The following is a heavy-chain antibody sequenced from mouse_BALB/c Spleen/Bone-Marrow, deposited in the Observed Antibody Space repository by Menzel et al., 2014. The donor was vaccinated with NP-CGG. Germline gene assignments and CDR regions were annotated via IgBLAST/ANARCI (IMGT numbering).Heavy chain of an antibody. V-gene: IGHV1-74*01. J-gene: IGHJ3*01. CDR2: IDPYDSET. D-gene: IGHD1-1*01. CDR1: GYTFTGYW. CDR3: AYGSSFGFAY. Sequence: QVQLQQSGAELVWPGASVKLSCRTSGYTFTGYWMNWVKQRPEQGLEWIGRIDPYDSETHYNQKFKVKAILTVDKSSSTAYMQLSSLTSEDSAVYYCAYGSSFGFAYWGQGTLVTVSA.